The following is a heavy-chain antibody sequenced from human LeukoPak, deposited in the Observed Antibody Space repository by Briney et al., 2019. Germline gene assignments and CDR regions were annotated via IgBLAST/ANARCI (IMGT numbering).Heavy chain of an antibody. CDR3: AGGVDTAGYNYYYYYYMDV. V-gene: IGHV4-4*07. CDR1: GGSISSYY. Sequence: PSETLSLTCTVSGGSISSYYWSWIRQPAGKGLEWIGRIYTSGSTNYNPSLKSRVTMSVDTSKNQFSLKLSSVTAADTAVYYCAGGVDTAGYNYYYYYYMDVWGKGTTVTVSS. CDR2: IYTSGST. J-gene: IGHJ6*03. D-gene: IGHD5-18*01.